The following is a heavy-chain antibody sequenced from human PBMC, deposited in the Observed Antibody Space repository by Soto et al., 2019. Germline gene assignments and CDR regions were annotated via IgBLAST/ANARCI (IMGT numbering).Heavy chain of an antibody. CDR3: ARAGHSSSSEGANWFDP. D-gene: IGHD6-6*01. J-gene: IGHJ5*01. CDR1: GGSISSGGYY. CDR2: IYYSGST. V-gene: IGHV4-31*03. Sequence: QVQLQESGPGLVKPSQTLSLTCTVSGGSISSGGYYWSWIRQHPGKGLEWIGYIYYSGSTYFNPSLQCRLTLSVDTSKNQFSLQLSSVTAADTAVYYCARAGHSSSSEGANWFDPWGQGTLVTVSS.